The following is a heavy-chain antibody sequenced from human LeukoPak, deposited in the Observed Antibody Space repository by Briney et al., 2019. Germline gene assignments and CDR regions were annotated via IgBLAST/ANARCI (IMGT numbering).Heavy chain of an antibody. D-gene: IGHD4-11*01. CDR2: IYHSGST. V-gene: IGHV4-30-2*01. CDR1: GGSISSGSYY. CDR3: ARGGITTLGY. Sequence: SQTLSLTCTVSGGSISSGSYYWSWIRQPPGKGLEWIGYIYHSGSTYYNPSLKSRVTISVDRSKNQFSPKLSSVTAADTAVYYCARGGITTLGYWGQGTLVTVSS. J-gene: IGHJ4*02.